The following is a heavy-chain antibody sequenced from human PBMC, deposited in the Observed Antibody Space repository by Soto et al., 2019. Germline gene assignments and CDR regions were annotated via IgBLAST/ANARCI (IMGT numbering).Heavy chain of an antibody. CDR2: IYYNGNT. CDR3: ARAAAYYYDNRGYYPNWFDP. Sequence: SETLSLTCTVSGGSINSYDGSWIRQPPGKGLEWIGYIYYNGNTNYNPSLRGRVTVSLDTSKNQFSLTLSSLTAADTAVYYCARAAAYYYDNRGYYPNWFDPWGQGTLVTVSS. CDR1: GGSINSYD. V-gene: IGHV4-59*01. D-gene: IGHD3-22*01. J-gene: IGHJ5*02.